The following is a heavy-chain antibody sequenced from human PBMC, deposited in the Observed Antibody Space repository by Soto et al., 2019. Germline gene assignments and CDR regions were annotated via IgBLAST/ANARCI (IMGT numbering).Heavy chain of an antibody. CDR2: ILYDGSNK. Sequence: RGSLRLSCAASGFTFSSFGMRWVRQAPGKGLEWVAVILYDGSNKYYADSVKGRFTISRDNSKNTLYLQMNSLRAEDTAVFYCAKPTVPFGRTVVAGPFDNWGQGTLVTV. D-gene: IGHD6-19*01. CDR3: AKPTVPFGRTVVAGPFDN. CDR1: GFTFSSFG. V-gene: IGHV3-30*18. J-gene: IGHJ4*02.